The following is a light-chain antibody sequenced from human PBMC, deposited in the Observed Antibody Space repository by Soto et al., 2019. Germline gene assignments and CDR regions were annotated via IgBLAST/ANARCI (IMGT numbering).Light chain of an antibody. CDR1: SSNIGAGYD. J-gene: IGLJ2*01. Sequence: QSVLTQPPSVSGAPGQRVTISCTGSSSNIGAGYDVHWYQQLPGTAPKLLIYDNSDRPSGVPDRFSGSKSGTSASLAITGLQAEDEADYYCQSYDSSLGDSGVFGGGTKLTVL. V-gene: IGLV1-40*01. CDR3: QSYDSSLGDSGV. CDR2: DNS.